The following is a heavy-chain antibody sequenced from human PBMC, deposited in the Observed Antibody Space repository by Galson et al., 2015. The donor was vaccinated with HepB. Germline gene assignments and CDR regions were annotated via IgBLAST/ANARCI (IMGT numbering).Heavy chain of an antibody. J-gene: IGHJ4*02. Sequence: SLRLSCAASGFTFSSYGMHWVRQAPGKGLEWVAVISYDGSNKYYADSVKGRFTISRDNSKNTLYLQMNSLRAEDTAVYYCAKDGVRYCSGGSCPRSFDYWGQGTLVTVSS. D-gene: IGHD2-15*01. CDR2: ISYDGSNK. CDR3: AKDGVRYCSGGSCPRSFDY. CDR1: GFTFSSYG. V-gene: IGHV3-30*18.